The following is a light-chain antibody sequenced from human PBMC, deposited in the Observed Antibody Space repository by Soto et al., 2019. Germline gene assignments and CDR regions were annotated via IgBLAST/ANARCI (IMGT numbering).Light chain of an antibody. CDR3: AAWDDSLNGYV. CDR1: SSSIGRNT. J-gene: IGLJ1*01. Sequence: QSVLTQPPSASGTPGQRVTISCSGSSSSIGRNTVNWYQQLPGTAPTLLIYSNNQRPSGAPDRFSGSKSGTSASLAISGLQSEDEADYYCAAWDDSLNGYVFGTGTKATVL. CDR2: SNN. V-gene: IGLV1-44*01.